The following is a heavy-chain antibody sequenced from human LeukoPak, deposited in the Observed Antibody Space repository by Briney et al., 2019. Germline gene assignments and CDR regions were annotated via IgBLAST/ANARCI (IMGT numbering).Heavy chain of an antibody. V-gene: IGHV3-66*01. Sequence: TGGSLRLSCAASGFTVSSNYMSWVRQAPGKGLEWVSVIYSGGSTYYADSVKGRFTISRGNSKNTLYLQMNSLRADDTAVYYCARIYPRLAAAGNWGQGTLVTVSS. CDR2: IYSGGST. D-gene: IGHD6-13*01. CDR3: ARIYPRLAAAGN. J-gene: IGHJ4*02. CDR1: GFTVSSNY.